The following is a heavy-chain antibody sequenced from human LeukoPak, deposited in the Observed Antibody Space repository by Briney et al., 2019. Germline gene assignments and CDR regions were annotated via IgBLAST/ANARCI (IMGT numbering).Heavy chain of an antibody. CDR3: AKDYKAMVRGVIFP. CDR1: GFTFSNYA. J-gene: IGHJ5*02. D-gene: IGHD3-10*01. Sequence: GGSLRLSCAASGFTFSNYAMSWVRQAPGKGLECVSVISESGGYTSYADSVKGRFTISRDTSNNTLYLEMNSLRAEDTAVYYCAKDYKAMVRGVIFPWGQGTLVTVSS. CDR2: ISESGGYT. V-gene: IGHV3-23*01.